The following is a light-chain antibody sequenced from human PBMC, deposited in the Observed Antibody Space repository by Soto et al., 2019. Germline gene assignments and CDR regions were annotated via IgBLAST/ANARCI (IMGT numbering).Light chain of an antibody. CDR1: QSISTF. CDR2: AAS. CDR3: QHSYTTPRT. Sequence: DIQMTQSPSSLSASVGDRVSVTCRASQSISTFLNWYQQRPGEAPKLLIYAASSLQSGVPSRFSGSGSGADFTLTIGSLQPEDFATYYFQHSYTTPRTFGQGTKVEVK. V-gene: IGKV1-39*01. J-gene: IGKJ1*01.